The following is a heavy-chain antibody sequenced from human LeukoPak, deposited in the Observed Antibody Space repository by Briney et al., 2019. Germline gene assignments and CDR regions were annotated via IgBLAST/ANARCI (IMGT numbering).Heavy chain of an antibody. V-gene: IGHV4-39*01. D-gene: IGHD6-19*01. Sequence: SETLPLTCTVSGGSISSGTYYWSWIRQPAGKGLEWIGSIYYSGSTYYNPSLKSRVTISVDTSKNQFSLKLSSVTAADTAVYYCARLDSSGWYGGPYFDYWGQGTLVTVSS. CDR3: ARLDSSGWYGGPYFDY. CDR1: GGSISSGTYY. J-gene: IGHJ4*02. CDR2: IYYSGST.